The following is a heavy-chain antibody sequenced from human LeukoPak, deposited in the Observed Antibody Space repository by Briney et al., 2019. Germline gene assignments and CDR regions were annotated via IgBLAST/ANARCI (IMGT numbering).Heavy chain of an antibody. CDR1: GYTFTGYY. Sequence: ASVKVSCKASGYTFTGYYMHWVRQAPGQGLEWMGWINPNSGGTNYAQKFQGRVTMTRDTSISTAYMELSRLRSDDTAVYYCARAYCGGDCYYDAFDIWGQGTMVTVSS. J-gene: IGHJ3*02. CDR3: ARAYCGGDCYYDAFDI. CDR2: INPNSGGT. D-gene: IGHD2-21*02. V-gene: IGHV1-2*02.